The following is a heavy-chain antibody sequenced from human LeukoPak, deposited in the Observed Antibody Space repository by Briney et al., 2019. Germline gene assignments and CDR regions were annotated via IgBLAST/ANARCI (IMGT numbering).Heavy chain of an antibody. CDR2: IYYSGST. D-gene: IGHD3-16*02. CDR1: GGSVSSGSYY. J-gene: IGHJ4*02. V-gene: IGHV4-61*01. Sequence: SETLSLTCIVSGGSVSSGSYYWSWLRQPPGKGLEWIGYIYYSGSTNYNPSLKSRVTISVDTSKNQFSLKLSSVTAADTAVYYCARTYDYVWGSYRYGGYFDYWGQGTLVTVSS. CDR3: ARTYDYVWGSYRYGGYFDY.